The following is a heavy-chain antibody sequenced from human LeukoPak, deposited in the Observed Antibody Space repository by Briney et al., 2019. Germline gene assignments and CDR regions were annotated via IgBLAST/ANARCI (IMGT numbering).Heavy chain of an antibody. CDR3: ARGEMATIAYWYFDL. V-gene: IGHV1-2*06. Sequence: ASVKVSCKASGYAFTSYDINWVRQAPGQGLEWMGRINPNSGGTNYAQKFQGRVTMTRDTSISTAYMELSRLRSDDTAVYYCARGEMATIAYWYFDLWGRGTLVTVSS. CDR2: INPNSGGT. D-gene: IGHD5-24*01. J-gene: IGHJ2*01. CDR1: GYAFTSYD.